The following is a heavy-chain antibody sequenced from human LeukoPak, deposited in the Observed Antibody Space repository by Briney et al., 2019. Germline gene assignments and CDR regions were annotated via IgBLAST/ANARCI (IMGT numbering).Heavy chain of an antibody. CDR1: GGSISSYY. D-gene: IGHD2-2*01. CDR2: IYYSGST. Sequence: PSETLSLTCTVSGGSISSYYWSWIRQPPGKGLEWIGYIYYSGSTNYNPSLKSRVTISVDTSKNQFSLKLSSVTAADTAVYYCARCYDGYCSSTSCYFAFDIWGQGTMVTVSS. J-gene: IGHJ3*02. CDR3: ARCYDGYCSSTSCYFAFDI. V-gene: IGHV4-59*01.